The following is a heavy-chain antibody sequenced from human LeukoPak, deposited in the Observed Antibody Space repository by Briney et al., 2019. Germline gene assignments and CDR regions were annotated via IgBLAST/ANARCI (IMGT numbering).Heavy chain of an antibody. J-gene: IGHJ4*02. CDR1: GGSISSYY. Sequence: SETLSLTSTVSGGSISSYYWSWIRQAPGKGMQWIGYIYYSGSTNYNPSLKSRVTISVDTSKNQFSLKLSSVTAADTAVYYCAREVSGDYSFDYWGQGTLVTVSS. D-gene: IGHD4-17*01. V-gene: IGHV4-59*12. CDR2: IYYSGST. CDR3: AREVSGDYSFDY.